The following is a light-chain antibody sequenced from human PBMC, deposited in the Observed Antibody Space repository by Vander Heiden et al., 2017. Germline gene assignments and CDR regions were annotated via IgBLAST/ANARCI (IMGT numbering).Light chain of an antibody. CDR2: WAS. CDR1: QSVLYSSNNKNY. Sequence: DIVMTQSPDSLAVSLGERATINCKSSQSVLYSSNNKNYLAWYQQKPGLPPKLLIYWASTRESGVPDRFSGSGSGTDFTLTISSLQAEDVAVYYCQQDDTTPRTFGQGTKLEIK. CDR3: QQDDTTPRT. J-gene: IGKJ2*01. V-gene: IGKV4-1*01.